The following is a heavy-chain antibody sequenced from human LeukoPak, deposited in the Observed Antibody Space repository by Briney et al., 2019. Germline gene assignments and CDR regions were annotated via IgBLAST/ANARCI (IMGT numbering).Heavy chain of an antibody. J-gene: IGHJ6*02. CDR1: GFTFSSYS. Sequence: GGSLRLSCAASGFTFSSYSMNWVRQAPGKGLEWVSSISSSSSYIYYADSVKGRFTISRDNAKNSLYLQMNSLRAEDTAVYYCARAASGSYYVGTHKDYYGMDVWGQGTTVTVSS. V-gene: IGHV3-21*01. CDR2: ISSSSSYI. D-gene: IGHD3-10*01. CDR3: ARAASGSYYVGTHKDYYGMDV.